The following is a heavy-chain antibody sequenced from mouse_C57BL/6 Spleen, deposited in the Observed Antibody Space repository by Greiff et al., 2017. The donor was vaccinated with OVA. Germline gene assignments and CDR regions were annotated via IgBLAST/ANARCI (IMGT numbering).Heavy chain of an antibody. J-gene: IGHJ2*01. V-gene: IGHV1-80*01. CDR2: IYPGDGDT. CDR3: AIFITTVVEGY. CDR1: GYAFSSYW. Sequence: VQLQQSGAELVKPGASVKISCKASGYAFSSYWMNWVKQRPGKGLEWIGQIYPGDGDTNYNGKFKGKATLTADKSSSTAYMQLSSLTSEDSAVYFCAIFITTVVEGYWGQGTTLTVSS. D-gene: IGHD1-1*01.